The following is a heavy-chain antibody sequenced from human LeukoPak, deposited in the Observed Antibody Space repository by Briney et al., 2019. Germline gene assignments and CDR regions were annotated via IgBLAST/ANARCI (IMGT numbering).Heavy chain of an antibody. J-gene: IGHJ6*02. CDR3: ARDHYQLNVLFYYGMDV. V-gene: IGHV3-7*01. CDR1: GFTFSSYW. CDR2: IKQDGSEK. Sequence: GGSLRLSCAASGFTFSSYWMSWVRQAPGKGLEWVANIKQDGSEKYYVDSVKGRFTISRDNAKNSLYLQMNSLRGEDTAVYYCARDHYQLNVLFYYGMDVWGQGTTVTVSS. D-gene: IGHD2-2*01.